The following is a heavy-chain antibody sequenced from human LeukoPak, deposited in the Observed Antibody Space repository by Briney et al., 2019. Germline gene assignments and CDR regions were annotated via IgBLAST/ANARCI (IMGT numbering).Heavy chain of an antibody. J-gene: IGHJ4*02. V-gene: IGHV1-18*01. CDR3: ARDNPAAIVATIPGGY. Sequence: ASVKVSCKASGYTFTSYGISWVRQAPGQGLEWMGWISAYNGNTNYAQKLQGRVTMTTDTSTSTAYMELRSLRSDDTAVYYCARDNPAAIVATIPGGYWGQGTLVTVSS. CDR1: GYTFTSYG. D-gene: IGHD5-12*01. CDR2: ISAYNGNT.